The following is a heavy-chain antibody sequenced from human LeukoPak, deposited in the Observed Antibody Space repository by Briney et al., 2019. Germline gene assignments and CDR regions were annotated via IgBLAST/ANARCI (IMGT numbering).Heavy chain of an antibody. CDR2: IDFNGGT. CDR1: GYPFSSYY. J-gene: IGHJ4*02. CDR3: ARDLRFFDY. Sequence: ASVKVSCKGSGYPFSSYYMHWLRQAPGQGLEWMGWIDFNGGTKYAEKFRGRVTMSRDTSMATAYMELTSLTYDDTAVYYCARDLRFFDYWGQGTLVTVSS. D-gene: IGHD3-3*01. V-gene: IGHV1-2*02.